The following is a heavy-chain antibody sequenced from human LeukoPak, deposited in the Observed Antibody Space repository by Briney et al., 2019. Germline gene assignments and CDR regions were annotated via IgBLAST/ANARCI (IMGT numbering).Heavy chain of an antibody. Sequence: GGSLRLSCAASGFTVSSNYMSRVRQAPGKGLEWVSVIYSGGSTYYADSVKGRFTISRDNSKNTLYLQMNSLRAEDTAVYYCARNVGSGYSPSYFDYWGQGTLVTVSS. CDR3: ARNVGSGYSPSYFDY. D-gene: IGHD3-22*01. CDR2: IYSGGST. CDR1: GFTVSSNY. J-gene: IGHJ4*02. V-gene: IGHV3-53*01.